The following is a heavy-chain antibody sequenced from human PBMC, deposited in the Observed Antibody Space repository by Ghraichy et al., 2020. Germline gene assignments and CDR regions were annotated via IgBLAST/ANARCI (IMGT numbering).Heavy chain of an antibody. V-gene: IGHV3-7*03. CDR1: GFTSSSYW. CDR2: IKQDGSEK. J-gene: IGHJ3*02. CDR3: ARGPNHDAFDI. Sequence: GESLNISCAASGFTSSSYWMSWVRQAPGKGLEWVANIKQDGSEKYYVDSVKGRFTISRDNAKNSLYLQMNSLRAEDAALYYCARGPNHDAFDIWGQGTMVTVSS. D-gene: IGHD2-8*01.